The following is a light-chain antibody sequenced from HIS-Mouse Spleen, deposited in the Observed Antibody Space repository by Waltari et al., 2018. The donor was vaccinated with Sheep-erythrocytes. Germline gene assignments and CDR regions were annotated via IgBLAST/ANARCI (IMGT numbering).Light chain of an antibody. J-gene: IGLJ2*01. CDR3: QSYDSSLSGVV. CDR2: GNR. Sequence: QSVLTQPPSVSGAPGPRVTIPCTGSSPNIGAGYDGHWYQQLPGTAPKLLIYGNRKRPSGVPDRFSGSKSGTSASLAITGLQAEDEADYYCQSYDSSLSGVVFGGGTKLTVL. V-gene: IGLV1-40*01. CDR1: SPNIGAGYD.